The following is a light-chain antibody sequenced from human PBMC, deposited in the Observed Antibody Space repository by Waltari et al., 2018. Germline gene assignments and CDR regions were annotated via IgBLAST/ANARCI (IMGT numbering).Light chain of an antibody. Sequence: SYELTQPPSVSVSPGQTARITCSGDELPNQYASWYQQKSGQAPLLVIYKDNKRPSGIPERFSGSTSGTIGTLTINGVQAGDAADYYCHSADSSGFNVVFGGGTKLTVL. CDR1: ELPNQY. CDR2: KDN. V-gene: IGLV3-25*03. J-gene: IGLJ2*01. CDR3: HSADSSGFNVV.